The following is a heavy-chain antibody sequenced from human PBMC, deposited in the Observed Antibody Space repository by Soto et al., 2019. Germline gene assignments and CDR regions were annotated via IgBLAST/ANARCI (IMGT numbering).Heavy chain of an antibody. CDR2: IWYDGSNK. V-gene: IGHV3-33*01. Sequence: QVQLVESGGGVVQPGRSLRLSCAASGFTFSSYGMHWVRQAPGKGLEWVAVIWYDGSNKYYADSVKGRFTISRDNSKNTLYLQMNSLRAEDTAVYYCARGDERRPRGYWGQGTLVTVSS. D-gene: IGHD2-21*01. J-gene: IGHJ4*02. CDR3: ARGDERRPRGY. CDR1: GFTFSSYG.